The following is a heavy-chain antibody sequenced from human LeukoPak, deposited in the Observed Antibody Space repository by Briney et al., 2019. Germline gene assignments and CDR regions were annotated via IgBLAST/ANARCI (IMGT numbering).Heavy chain of an antibody. V-gene: IGHV1-69*05. CDR2: IIPIFGTA. CDR1: GGTFSSYA. D-gene: IGHD3-22*01. J-gene: IGHJ2*01. Sequence: SVKVSCKASGGTFSSYAISWVRQAPGQGLEWMGRIIPIFGTANYAQMFQGRVTITTDESTSTAYMELSSLRSEDTAVYYCARDYRPYYYDSSGLDWYFDLWGRGTLVTVSS. CDR3: ARDYRPYYYDSSGLDWYFDL.